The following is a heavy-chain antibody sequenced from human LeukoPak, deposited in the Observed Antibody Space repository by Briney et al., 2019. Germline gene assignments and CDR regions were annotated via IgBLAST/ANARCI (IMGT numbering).Heavy chain of an antibody. V-gene: IGHV1-2*02. Sequence: GASVKVSCKASGYIFTGYYMHWVRQAPGQGREWMGWINPNSGGTKYAQKFQGRVTLTRDTSISTAYMELSSLRSDDTAVYYCARDTYYYDTSGYPYYFDYWGQGTLVTVSS. D-gene: IGHD3-22*01. CDR1: GYIFTGYY. J-gene: IGHJ4*02. CDR2: INPNSGGT. CDR3: ARDTYYYDTSGYPYYFDY.